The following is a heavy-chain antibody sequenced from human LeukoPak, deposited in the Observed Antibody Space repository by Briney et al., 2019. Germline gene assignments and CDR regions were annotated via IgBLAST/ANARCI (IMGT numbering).Heavy chain of an antibody. V-gene: IGHV4-30-2*01. D-gene: IGHD6-13*01. CDR2: IYHSGST. J-gene: IGHJ3*02. CDR1: GGSISSGGYY. CDR3: ARARVEYSSSWYFAFDI. Sequence: PSQTLPLTCTVSGGSISSGGYYWSWIRQPPGKGLEWIGYIYHSGSTYYNPSLKSRVTISVDRSKNQFSLKLSSVTAADTAVYYCARARVEYSSSWYFAFDIWGQGTMVTVSS.